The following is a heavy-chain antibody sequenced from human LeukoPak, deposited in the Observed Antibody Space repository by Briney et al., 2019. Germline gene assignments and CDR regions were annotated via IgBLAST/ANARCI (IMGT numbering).Heavy chain of an antibody. CDR3: AKDPSGYYDSSGYSHYFDY. Sequence: GGSLRLSCAASGFTFSSYAMSWVRQAPGKGREWASAISGSGGSTYYADSVKGRFTISRDNSKNTLYLQMNSLRAEDTAVYYCAKDPSGYYDSSGYSHYFDYWGQGTLVTVSS. J-gene: IGHJ4*02. CDR1: GFTFSSYA. D-gene: IGHD3-22*01. CDR2: ISGSGGST. V-gene: IGHV3-23*01.